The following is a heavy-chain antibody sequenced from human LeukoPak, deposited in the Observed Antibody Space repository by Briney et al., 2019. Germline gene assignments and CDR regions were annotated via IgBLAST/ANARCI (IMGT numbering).Heavy chain of an antibody. CDR2: INYSGNT. V-gene: IGHV4-59*08. CDR1: GGSIRNDY. J-gene: IGHJ5*02. CDR3: ARHRPGERRFDP. D-gene: IGHD3-16*01. Sequence: PPEALSLTCAVSGGSIRNDYWSWIRQPPGKGLEWIAYINYSGNTNYNPSLESRVTISVDTSKNLFSLKFTSVTAADTAVYYCARHRPGERRFDPWGQGTLVTVSS.